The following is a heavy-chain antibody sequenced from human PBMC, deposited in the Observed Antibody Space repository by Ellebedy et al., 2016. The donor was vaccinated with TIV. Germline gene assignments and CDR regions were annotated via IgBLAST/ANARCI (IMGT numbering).Heavy chain of an antibody. CDR1: GFTFSLNW. Sequence: GESLKISCAASGFTFSLNWMYWVRQAPGKGLEWVANIKEDGSEEYYVDSVKGRFTISRDNAKNSLYLQMNSLRAEDTAVYYCTKEGAEAGRPAYLSYDHWGQGTLVTVSS. J-gene: IGHJ4*02. D-gene: IGHD6-19*01. CDR3: TKEGAEAGRPAYLSYDH. V-gene: IGHV3-7*01. CDR2: IKEDGSEE.